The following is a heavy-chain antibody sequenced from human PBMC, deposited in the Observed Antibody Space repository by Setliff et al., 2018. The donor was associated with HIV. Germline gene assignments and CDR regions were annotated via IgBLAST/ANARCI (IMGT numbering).Heavy chain of an antibody. J-gene: IGHJ4*02. Sequence: PSETLSLTCTVSGGSISSYYWNWIRQPPGKGLEWIGYIYYSGVTNYNPSLKSRVTISVDTSKNQFSLRLTSVTAADTAVYYCARNTRAGDFDYWGQGTLVTVSS. V-gene: IGHV4-59*08. D-gene: IGHD3-10*01. CDR2: IYYSGVT. CDR1: GGSISSYY. CDR3: ARNTRAGDFDY.